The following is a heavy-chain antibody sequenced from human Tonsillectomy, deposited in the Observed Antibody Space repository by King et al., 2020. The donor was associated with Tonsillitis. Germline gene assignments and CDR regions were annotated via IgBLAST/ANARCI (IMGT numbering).Heavy chain of an antibody. CDR3: ARVYCDSDCSAPYYYYYGMDV. Sequence: VQLVESGGGLVQPGGSLRLSCAASGFTFSSYWMHWVRQAPGKGLVWVSRINSDGSTTSYADSVKGRFTISRDNAKSTLYVQMNSLRADDTAVYYCARVYCDSDCSAPYYYYYGMDVWGQGTTVTVSS. V-gene: IGHV3-74*01. CDR1: GFTFSSYW. D-gene: IGHD2-21*02. J-gene: IGHJ6*02. CDR2: INSDGSTT.